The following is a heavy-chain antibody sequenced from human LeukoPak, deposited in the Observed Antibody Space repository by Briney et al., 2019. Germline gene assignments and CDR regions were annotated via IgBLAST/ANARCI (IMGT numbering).Heavy chain of an antibody. D-gene: IGHD3-3*01. CDR3: ARGPIFGVVIPYYFDY. Sequence: SETLSLTCTVSGGSISGSSYYWGWIRQPPGKGLEWIGEINHSGSTNYNPSLKSRVTISVDTSKNQFSLKLSSVTAADTAVYYCARGPIFGVVIPYYFDYWGQGTLVTVSS. CDR2: INHSGST. J-gene: IGHJ4*02. V-gene: IGHV4-39*07. CDR1: GGSISGSSYY.